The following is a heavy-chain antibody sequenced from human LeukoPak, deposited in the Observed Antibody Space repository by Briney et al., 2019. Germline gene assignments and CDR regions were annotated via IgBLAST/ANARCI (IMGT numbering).Heavy chain of an antibody. Sequence: SSVTLSCTASGGTFSSYAISWVRDGPGQGLEWVWGIIPIFGTANYVQKLQGRVTTTADESTSTAYMEMSSLRSEDTAVYYCARVQQQLVLANWFDPWGGGTLVTVSS. CDR1: GGTFSSYA. J-gene: IGHJ5*02. CDR2: IIPIFGTA. V-gene: IGHV1-69*01. D-gene: IGHD6-13*01. CDR3: ARVQQQLVLANWFDP.